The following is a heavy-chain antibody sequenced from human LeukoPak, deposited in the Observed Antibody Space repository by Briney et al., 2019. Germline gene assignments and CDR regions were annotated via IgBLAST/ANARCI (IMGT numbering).Heavy chain of an antibody. CDR2: ISSSDSTK. CDR1: GFTFSDYY. CDR3: ARQGSSSWYFQDY. D-gene: IGHD6-13*01. J-gene: IGHJ4*02. V-gene: IGHV3-11*01. Sequence: PGGSLRLSCAASGFTFSDYYMSWIRQAPGKGLEWVSYISSSDSTKNYADSVKGRFTISRDNAKNSLYLQMNSLRAEDTAVYYCARQGSSSWYFQDYWGQGTLVTVSS.